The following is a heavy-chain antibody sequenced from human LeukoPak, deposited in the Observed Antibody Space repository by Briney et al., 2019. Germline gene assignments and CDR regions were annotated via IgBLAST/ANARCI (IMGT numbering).Heavy chain of an antibody. CDR2: IYYSGST. CDR3: AVIAVAGYYYYYYGMDV. V-gene: IGHV4-39*01. J-gene: IGHJ6*02. CDR1: GVSISSSSYY. D-gene: IGHD6-19*01. Sequence: SETLSLTCTVSGVSISSSSYYWGWIRQPPGKGLEWIGSIYYSGSTYYNPSLKSRVTISVDTSKNQFSLKLSSVTAADTTVYYCAVIAVAGYYYYYYGMDVWGQGTTVTVSS.